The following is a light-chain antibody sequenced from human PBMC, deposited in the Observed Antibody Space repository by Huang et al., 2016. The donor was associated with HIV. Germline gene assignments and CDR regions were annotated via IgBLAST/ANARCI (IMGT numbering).Light chain of an antibody. CDR1: QGITDE. Sequence: AIQMTQSPSSLSASVVDRVTITCRASQGITDELAWYQQKPGKAPKLLISGASTLRSEVPSRFSGSGSGTDFTLTISSLQPEYYATYYCLQDHNYPRTFGQGTKVEI. J-gene: IGKJ1*01. CDR2: GAS. V-gene: IGKV1-6*01. CDR3: LQDHNYPRT.